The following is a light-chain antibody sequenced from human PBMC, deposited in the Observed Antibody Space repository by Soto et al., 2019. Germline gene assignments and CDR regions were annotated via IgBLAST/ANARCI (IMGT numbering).Light chain of an antibody. CDR3: QHYNTYAWT. Sequence: IQMRQSPSTLSASVGDSVTITCRASQIVTGSLAWFQHKPGKAPKLLIYDDSSLESGVPSRFSGTGSGTTFTLTISRLQPEDFATYSCQHYNTYAWTVGQGTTVET. CDR1: QIVTGS. J-gene: IGKJ1*01. V-gene: IGKV1-5*01. CDR2: DDS.